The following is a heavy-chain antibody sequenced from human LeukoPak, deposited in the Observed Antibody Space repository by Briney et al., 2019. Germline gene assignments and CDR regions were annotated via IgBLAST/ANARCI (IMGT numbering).Heavy chain of an antibody. J-gene: IGHJ4*02. CDR3: ARDHDYGGY. Sequence: HPGGSLRLSCSASGFTFSHYWMSWFRQAPGKGLEWVANIKQDGSEKYYVDSVKGRFTISRDNAKNSLYLQMNSLRAEDTAVYYCARDHDYGGYWGQGTLVTVSS. V-gene: IGHV3-7*01. CDR2: IKQDGSEK. CDR1: GFTFSHYW.